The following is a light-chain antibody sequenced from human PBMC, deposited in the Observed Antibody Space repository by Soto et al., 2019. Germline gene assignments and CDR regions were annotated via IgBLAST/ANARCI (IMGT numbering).Light chain of an antibody. J-gene: IGKJ2*01. CDR1: QDIHKY. V-gene: IGKV1-33*01. Sequence: DIQMTQSPSSLSASVGDRVTITCQPSQDIHKYLNWYQQKPGKAPKLLIYDASNLETGVPSRFSGSGSATDYTLTISSLQPEDIATYYCQQFANLPYTFGQGTKLEIK. CDR2: DAS. CDR3: QQFANLPYT.